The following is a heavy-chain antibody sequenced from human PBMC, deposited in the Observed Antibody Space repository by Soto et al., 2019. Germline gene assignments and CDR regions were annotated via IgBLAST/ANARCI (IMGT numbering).Heavy chain of an antibody. CDR1: GLTFSIYA. CDR3: VKGEYYYDSSGYYPFDY. J-gene: IGHJ4*02. CDR2: ISTNGGST. Sequence: EGSLRLSCSGSGLTFSIYAMHWVRQAPGKGLEYVSSISTNGGSTDYADSVKGRFTISRDNSKNTVYLQMSSLRVEDTAVYYCVKGEYYYDSSGYYPFDYWGQGT. V-gene: IGHV3-64D*06. D-gene: IGHD3-22*01.